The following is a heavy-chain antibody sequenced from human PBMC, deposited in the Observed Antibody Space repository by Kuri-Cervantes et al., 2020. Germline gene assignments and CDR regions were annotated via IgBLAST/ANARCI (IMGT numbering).Heavy chain of an antibody. Sequence: SCAASGFTFSSYGMHWVRQAPGKGLEWVAVIWYDGSNKYYADSVKGRFTISRDNSKNTLYLQMNSLRAEDTAVYYCARDQDSYGFASLDYWGQGTLVTVSS. CDR2: IWYDGSNK. J-gene: IGHJ4*02. V-gene: IGHV3-33*01. D-gene: IGHD5-18*01. CDR1: GFTFSSYG. CDR3: ARDQDSYGFASLDY.